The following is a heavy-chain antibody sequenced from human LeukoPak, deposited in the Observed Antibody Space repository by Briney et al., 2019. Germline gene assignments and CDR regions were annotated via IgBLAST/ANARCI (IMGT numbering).Heavy chain of an antibody. Sequence: GGSLRLSSAASGFTFSSYGMHWVRQAPGKGLEWVAVISYDGSNKYYADSVKGRFTISRDNSKNTLYLQMNSLRAEDTAVYYCAKDSVYGSGSYYGMDVWGKGTTVTVSS. J-gene: IGHJ6*04. CDR1: GFTFSSYG. CDR2: ISYDGSNK. CDR3: AKDSVYGSGSYYGMDV. D-gene: IGHD3-10*01. V-gene: IGHV3-30*18.